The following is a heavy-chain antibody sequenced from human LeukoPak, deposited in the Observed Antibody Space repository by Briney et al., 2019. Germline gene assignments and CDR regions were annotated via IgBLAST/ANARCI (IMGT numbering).Heavy chain of an antibody. V-gene: IGHV4-59*01. J-gene: IGHJ5*02. CDR3: ARVSDSSSLIWRISHQNWFDP. CDR1: GGSNSSYY. CDR2: IYYSGST. Sequence: PSETLSLTCTVSGGSNSSYYWSWIRQPPGKGLEGIGYIYYSGSTNYNPSLKSRVTISVDTSKNQFSLKLSSVTAADTAVYYCARVSDSSSLIWRISHQNWFDPWGQGTLVTVSS. D-gene: IGHD6-13*01.